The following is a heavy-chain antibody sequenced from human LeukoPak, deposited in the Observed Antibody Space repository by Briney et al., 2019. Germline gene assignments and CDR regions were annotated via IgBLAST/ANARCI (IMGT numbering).Heavy chain of an antibody. CDR3: ATGRGYYDSSGPPDY. J-gene: IGHJ4*02. V-gene: IGHV3-53*01. CDR2: IYSGGST. CDR1: GFTVSSNY. Sequence: PGGSLRLSCAASGFTVSSNYMSWVRQAPGKGLEWVSVIYSGGSTYYADSVKGRFTISRDNSKNTLYLQMNSLRAEDTAVYYCATGRGYYDSSGPPDYWGQGTLVTVSS. D-gene: IGHD3-22*01.